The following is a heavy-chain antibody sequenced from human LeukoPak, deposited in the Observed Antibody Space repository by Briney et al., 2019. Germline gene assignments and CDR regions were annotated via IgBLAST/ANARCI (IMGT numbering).Heavy chain of an antibody. CDR3: AKGIVGATRKINFFDY. V-gene: IGHV3-23*01. D-gene: IGHD1-26*01. J-gene: IGHJ4*02. CDR2: ISGSGGST. CDR1: GFTFSSYD. Sequence: PGGSLRLSCAASGFTFSSYDMSWVRQAPGKGLEWVSAISGSGGSTYYADSVKGRFTISRDSSKNTLYLQMNSLRAEDTAVYYCAKGIVGATRKINFFDYWGQGTLVTVSS.